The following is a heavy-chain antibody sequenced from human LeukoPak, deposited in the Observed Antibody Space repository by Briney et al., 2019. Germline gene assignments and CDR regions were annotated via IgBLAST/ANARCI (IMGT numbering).Heavy chain of an antibody. Sequence: SETLSLTCAVYGGSFSGYCWRWVRQPPGKGLEWIGEINHSGSNNYNPSLKRRVTISVDTSKNQFSLKLSSVTAADTAVYYCARGVVGYSYGLDYWGQGTLVTVSS. CDR2: INHSGSN. CDR3: ARGVVGYSYGLDY. D-gene: IGHD5-18*01. CDR1: GGSFSGYC. V-gene: IGHV4-34*01. J-gene: IGHJ4*02.